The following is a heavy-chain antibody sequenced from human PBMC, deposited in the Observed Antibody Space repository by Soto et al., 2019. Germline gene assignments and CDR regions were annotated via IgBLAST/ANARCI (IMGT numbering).Heavy chain of an antibody. V-gene: IGHV3-21*01. CDR3: ARVQATVTSPFDC. J-gene: IGHJ4*02. Sequence: VQLVESGGNLVNPGGSLRLSCAASGFTFNSYSMHWVRQAPGKGLEWVSSISGSGSYIYYADSVQGRFTISRDNAKNSLSLQMNSLRAEDTAVYYCARVQATVTSPFDCWGQGTLVTVSS. CDR1: GFTFNSYS. D-gene: IGHD4-17*01. CDR2: ISGSGSYI.